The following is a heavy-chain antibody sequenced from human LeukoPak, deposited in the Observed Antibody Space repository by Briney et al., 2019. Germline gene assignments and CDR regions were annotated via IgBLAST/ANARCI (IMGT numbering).Heavy chain of an antibody. V-gene: IGHV3-21*01. CDR2: ISSSSSYI. J-gene: IGHJ4*02. CDR3: ARGDDILTGYSSFDY. Sequence: GGSLRLSCAASGFTFSSYSMNWVRQAPGKGLEWVSSISSSSSYIYYADSVKGRFTISRDNAKNSLYLQMNSLRAEDTAVYYCARGDDILTGYSSFDYWGQGTLVTVSS. CDR1: GFTFSSYS. D-gene: IGHD3-9*01.